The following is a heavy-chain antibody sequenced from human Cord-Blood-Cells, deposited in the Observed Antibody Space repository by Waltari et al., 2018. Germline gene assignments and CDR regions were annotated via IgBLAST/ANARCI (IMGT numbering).Heavy chain of an antibody. CDR1: GGHFSTYA. V-gene: IGHV1-69*06. CDR2: IIPIFGTA. Sequence: QVQLVQSGAEVKKPGSSVKVSCKASGGHFSTYAISWVRPAPGQGLEWMGGIIPIFGTANYAQKFQGRVTITADKSTSTAYMELSSLRSEDTAVYYCARGYCSGGSCYSAFNIWGQGTMVTVSS. J-gene: IGHJ3*02. CDR3: ARGYCSGGSCYSAFNI. D-gene: IGHD2-15*01.